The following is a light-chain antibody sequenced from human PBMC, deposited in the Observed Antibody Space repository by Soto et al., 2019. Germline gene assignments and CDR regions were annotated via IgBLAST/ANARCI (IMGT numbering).Light chain of an antibody. CDR1: RSDVGAYNY. CDR3: NSYRTSSTLGV. J-gene: IGLJ2*01. CDR2: EIN. Sequence: QSVLTQPASVSGSPGQSITISCTETRSDVGAYNYVSWYQQHPDKAPKLVIYEINNRPSGVSNRFSGSKSGNTASLTISGLQAEDEADYYCNSYRTSSTLGVFGGGTKVTVL. V-gene: IGLV2-14*01.